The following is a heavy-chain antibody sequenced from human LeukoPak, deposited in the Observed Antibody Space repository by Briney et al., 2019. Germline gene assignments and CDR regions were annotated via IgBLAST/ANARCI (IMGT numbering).Heavy chain of an antibody. CDR3: AILTTHSSSSQFDY. CDR2: ISGSGTIT. J-gene: IGHJ4*02. Sequence: QPGESLILSCAASGFTFSRYAMSWVRQAPGKGLEWVSAISGSGTITYYADSVKGRFTISRDNSKDTLYLQMNSLRAEDTAIYFCAILTTHSSSSQFDYWGQGTLVTVSS. V-gene: IGHV3-23*01. CDR1: GFTFSRYA. D-gene: IGHD6-6*01.